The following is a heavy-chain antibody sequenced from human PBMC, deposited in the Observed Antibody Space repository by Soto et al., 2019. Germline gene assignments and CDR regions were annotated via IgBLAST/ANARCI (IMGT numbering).Heavy chain of an antibody. CDR2: ISWNSGDI. V-gene: IGHV3-9*01. Sequence: EMQLVESGGDLVQPGRSLRLSCVASGFTFDDYAMHWVRQAPGKGLQWVSSISWNSGDIGYADSMKGRFTISRDNAKNSLYLEMNSLKSEDTALYYCTKEYIWGGLNSGSGDAMDVWGQGTTVTVSS. CDR3: TKEYIWGGLNSGSGDAMDV. D-gene: IGHD3-10*01. CDR1: GFTFDDYA. J-gene: IGHJ6*02.